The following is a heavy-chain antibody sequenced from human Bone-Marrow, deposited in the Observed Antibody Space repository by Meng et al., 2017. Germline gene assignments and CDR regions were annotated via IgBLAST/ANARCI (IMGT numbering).Heavy chain of an antibody. V-gene: IGHV4-34*01. J-gene: IGHJ4*02. CDR3: ARGPTTMAHDFDY. CDR1: GGSFSDYY. Sequence: VQLQQWGVGLLKPSETLPLTCVVSGGSFSDYYWSWIRQPPGKGLEWIGEINHSGSTNYNPSLESRATISVDTSQNNLSLKLSSVTAADSAVYYCARGPTTMAHDFDYWGQGTLVTVSS. D-gene: IGHD4-11*01. CDR2: INHSGST.